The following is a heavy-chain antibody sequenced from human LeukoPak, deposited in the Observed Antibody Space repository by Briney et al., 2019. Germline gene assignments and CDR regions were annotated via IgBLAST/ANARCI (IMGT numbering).Heavy chain of an antibody. D-gene: IGHD2-2*01. CDR1: GFTFSSYA. CDR3: ASIGYCSSTSCRSRDY. Sequence: GRSLRLSCAASGFTFSSYAMHWVRQAPGKGLEWVAVISYDGSNKYYADSVKGRFTISRDNSKNTLYLQMNSLRAEDTAVYYCASIGYCSSTSCRSRDYWGQGTLVTASS. CDR2: ISYDGSNK. V-gene: IGHV3-30-3*01. J-gene: IGHJ4*02.